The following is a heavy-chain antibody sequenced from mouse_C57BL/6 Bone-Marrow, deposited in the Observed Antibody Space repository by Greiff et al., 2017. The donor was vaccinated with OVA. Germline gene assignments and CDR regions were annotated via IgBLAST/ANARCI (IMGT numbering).Heavy chain of an antibody. Sequence: VKLQQPGAELVRPGASVKLSCKASGYTFTSYWMHWVKQRPIQGLEWIGNIDPSDSETHYNQKFKDKATLTVDKSSSTAYMQLSSLTSEDSAVYYCARRSDYYGSSPYYYAMDYWGQGTSVTVSS. CDR3: ARRSDYYGSSPYYYAMDY. D-gene: IGHD1-1*01. CDR2: IDPSDSET. J-gene: IGHJ4*01. V-gene: IGHV1-52*01. CDR1: GYTFTSYW.